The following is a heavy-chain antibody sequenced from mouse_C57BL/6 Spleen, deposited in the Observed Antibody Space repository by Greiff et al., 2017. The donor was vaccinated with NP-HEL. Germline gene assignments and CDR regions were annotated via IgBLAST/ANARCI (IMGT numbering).Heavy chain of an antibody. J-gene: IGHJ1*03. CDR2: IDPENGDT. V-gene: IGHV14-4*01. CDR1: GFHIKDDY. Sequence: DVKLVESGAELVRPGASVKLSCTASGFHIKDDYMHWVKQRPEQGLVWIGWIDPENGDTEYASKFQGNATITADTSSNTAYLQLSSLTSEDTAVYYCTTKYYYGSSYGYFDVWGTGTTVTVSS. D-gene: IGHD1-1*01. CDR3: TTKYYYGSSYGYFDV.